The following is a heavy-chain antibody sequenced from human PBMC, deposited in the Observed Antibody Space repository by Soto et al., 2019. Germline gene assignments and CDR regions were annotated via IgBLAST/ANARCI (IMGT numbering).Heavy chain of an antibody. CDR1: GFTFSNYG. Sequence: QVQLVESGGGVVQPGRSLRLSCAASGFTFSNYGMHWVRQAPGKGLEWVAVILNDGSNRYHADSVKARFTISRDNSKNMLYLQINSLRAEDTAVYYCARDDEYSGNGMDVWGQGTTVTVS. D-gene: IGHD3-10*01. CDR2: ILNDGSNR. CDR3: ARDDEYSGNGMDV. J-gene: IGHJ6*02. V-gene: IGHV3-33*01.